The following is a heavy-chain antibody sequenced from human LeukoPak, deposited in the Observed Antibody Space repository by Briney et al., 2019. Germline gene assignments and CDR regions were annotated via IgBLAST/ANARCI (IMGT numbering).Heavy chain of an antibody. J-gene: IGHJ3*01. CDR2: IRQDGSEK. CDR1: GFTIGSYW. V-gene: IGHV3-7*01. Sequence: GGSLRLSCAGSGFTIGSYWMSWVRQAPGRGLEWVANIRQDGSEKYYVDSVKGRLTISRDNAKNSLYLQMNSLRAEDTGIYYCARAGYYGDDAFDLWGQGTMVTVSS. D-gene: IGHD1-26*01. CDR3: ARAGYYGDDAFDL.